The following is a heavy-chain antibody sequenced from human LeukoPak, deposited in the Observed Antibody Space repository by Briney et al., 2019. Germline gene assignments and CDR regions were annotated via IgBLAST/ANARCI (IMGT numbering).Heavy chain of an antibody. J-gene: IGHJ6*03. CDR3: ARNPSTSIRYYYYYMDV. D-gene: IGHD3-3*02. V-gene: IGHV1-69*05. CDR1: GGTFSSYA. CDR2: IIPIFGTA. Sequence: SVKVSCKASGGTFSSYAISWVRQAPGQGLEWMGGIIPIFGTANYAQKFQGRVTITTDESTGKAYMELSSLRSEDTAVYYCARNPSTSIRYYYYYMDVWGKGTTVTVSS.